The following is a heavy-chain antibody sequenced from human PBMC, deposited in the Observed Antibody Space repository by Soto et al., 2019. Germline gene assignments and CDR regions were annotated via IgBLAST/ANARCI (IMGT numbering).Heavy chain of an antibody. V-gene: IGHV3-23*01. D-gene: IGHD3-22*01. CDR1: GFTFSSYA. CDR3: AKDPMVVVPPRLFDY. Sequence: EVQLLESGGGLVQPGGSLRLSCAASGFTFSSYAMRWVRQAPGTGLEWVSAISGSGGSTYYADSVKGRFTISRDNSKNPLYLQMNSLRTEDTAGYYWAKDPMVVVPPRLFDYWGQGTLVTVSS. CDR2: ISGSGGST. J-gene: IGHJ4*02.